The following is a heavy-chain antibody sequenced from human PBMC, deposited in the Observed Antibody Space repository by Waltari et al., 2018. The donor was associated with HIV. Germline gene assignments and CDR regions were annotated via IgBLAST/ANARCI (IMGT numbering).Heavy chain of an antibody. CDR1: GFTFSRSW. CDR2: INSDGSHT. CDR3: ASLAGKGY. D-gene: IGHD3-10*01. Sequence: EVQLVESGGGLVQPGGSLRLSCAASGFTFSRSWLHWVRQAPGKGLVWVSRINSDGSHTSYADSVKGRLTISRDNAKNTLYLQMNSLRAEDTAVYYCASLAGKGYWGQGTLVTVSS. J-gene: IGHJ4*02. V-gene: IGHV3-74*01.